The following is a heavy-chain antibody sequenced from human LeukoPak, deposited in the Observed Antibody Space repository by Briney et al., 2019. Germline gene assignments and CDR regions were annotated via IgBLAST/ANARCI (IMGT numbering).Heavy chain of an antibody. J-gene: IGHJ3*02. D-gene: IGHD1-1*01. CDR2: ISGSGGRT. Sequence: GGSLRLSCAASGFTFSSSAMSWVRQAPGKGLEWVSGISGSGGRTYYADSVKGRFTISRDNSKNTVYLQMNSLRAEDTALYYCARGTTGSPPFAFDIWGQGTMVTVSS. CDR1: GFTFSSSA. V-gene: IGHV3-23*01. CDR3: ARGTTGSPPFAFDI.